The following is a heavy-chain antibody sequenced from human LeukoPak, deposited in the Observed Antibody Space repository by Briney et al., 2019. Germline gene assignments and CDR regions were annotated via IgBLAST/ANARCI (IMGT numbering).Heavy chain of an antibody. J-gene: IGHJ4*02. CDR1: GYTFTSYD. Sequence: ASVKVSCKASGYTFTSYDINWVRQATGQGLEWMGWMNPNSGNTGYAQKFQGRVTMTRDMSTNTVYMELSSLRSEDTAVYYCARDHQYGDYDGTFDYWGQGTLVTVSS. V-gene: IGHV1-8*02. CDR2: MNPNSGNT. D-gene: IGHD4-17*01. CDR3: ARDHQYGDYDGTFDY.